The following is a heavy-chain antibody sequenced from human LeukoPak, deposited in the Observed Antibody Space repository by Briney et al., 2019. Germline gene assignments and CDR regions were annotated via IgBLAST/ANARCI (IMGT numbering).Heavy chain of an antibody. V-gene: IGHV1-8*01. CDR1: GYTFTNYV. CDR3: TRDGTY. CDR2: VNPDSGDA. Sequence: GASVKVSCKTSGYTFTNYVINRGRQAAGQGVEWMGWVNPDSGDAGIAQKFQRRLTITTTTSARIAYREMSGLTSEDTAVYYCTRDGTYWGAGTLVAVSS. J-gene: IGHJ4*02.